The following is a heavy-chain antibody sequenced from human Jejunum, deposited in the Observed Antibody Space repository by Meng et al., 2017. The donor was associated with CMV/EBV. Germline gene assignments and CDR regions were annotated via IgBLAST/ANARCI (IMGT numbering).Heavy chain of an antibody. CDR2: VSYDSSQV. CDR3: AKGRSPFDTSVFYEFQD. Sequence: YGMPWIRQAPGEAVDWVAGVSYDSSQVFYSDHVKGRFAISRDNSENTVSLRLDSLRPEDTAIYYCAKGRSPFDTSVFYEFQDRGQGTLVTVSS. CDR1: YG. V-gene: IGHV3-30*18. D-gene: IGHD3-3*02. J-gene: IGHJ1*01.